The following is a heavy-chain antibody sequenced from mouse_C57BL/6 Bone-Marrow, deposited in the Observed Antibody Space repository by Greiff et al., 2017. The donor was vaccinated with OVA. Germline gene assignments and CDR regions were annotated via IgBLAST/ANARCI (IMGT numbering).Heavy chain of an antibody. Sequence: EVKLQQSGPELVKPGASVKISCKASGYTFTDYYMNWVKQSHGKSLEWIGDINPNNGGTSYNQKFKGKATLTVDKSSSTAYMELRSLTSEDSAVYYCARPRYDYDEAWFAYWGQGTLVTVS. CDR1: GYTFTDYY. J-gene: IGHJ3*01. CDR3: ARPRYDYDEAWFAY. D-gene: IGHD2-4*01. V-gene: IGHV1-26*01. CDR2: INPNNGGT.